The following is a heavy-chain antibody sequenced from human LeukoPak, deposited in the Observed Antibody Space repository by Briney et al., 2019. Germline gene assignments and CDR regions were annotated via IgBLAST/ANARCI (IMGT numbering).Heavy chain of an antibody. CDR3: AKRARDFWSGYYLDYYYYMDV. CDR2: ISGSGGST. V-gene: IGHV3-23*01. CDR1: GFTFSSYA. Sequence: PGGSLRLSCAASGFTFSSYAMSWVRQAPGKGLEWVSAISGSGGSTYYADSVKGRFTISRDNSKNTLYLQMNSLRAEDTAVYYCAKRARDFWSGYYLDYYYYMDVWGKGTTVTVSS. D-gene: IGHD3-3*01. J-gene: IGHJ6*03.